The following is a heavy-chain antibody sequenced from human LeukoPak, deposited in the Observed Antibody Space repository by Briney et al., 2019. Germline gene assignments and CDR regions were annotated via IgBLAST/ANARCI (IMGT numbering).Heavy chain of an antibody. V-gene: IGHV4-30-4*01. D-gene: IGHD3-9*01. CDR1: GGSMSSGDYY. Sequence: SETLSLTCTVSGGSMSSGDYYWSWFRQPPGKGLEWLGYTSLSGPTYYNVPIKSPIAISLDTPRNQFSLNLLSVTAADTAVYYCARALRFESRAFDCWGQGILVTVSS. CDR2: TSLSGPT. CDR3: ARALRFESRAFDC. J-gene: IGHJ4*02.